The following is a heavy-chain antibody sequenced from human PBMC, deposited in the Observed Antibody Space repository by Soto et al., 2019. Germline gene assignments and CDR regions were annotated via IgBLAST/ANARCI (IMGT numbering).Heavy chain of an antibody. V-gene: IGHV4-30-2*01. D-gene: IGHD6-6*01. CDR1: GGSISSGGYS. CDR3: ARENAEHRVNWFDP. J-gene: IGHJ5*02. CDR2: IYHSGST. Sequence: QLQLQESGSGLVKPSQTLSLTCAVSGGSISSGGYSWSWIRQPPGKGLEWIGYIYHSGSTYYNPSLKSRVTISVDRSKNQFSLKLSSVTAADTAVYYCARENAEHRVNWFDPWGQGTLVTVSS.